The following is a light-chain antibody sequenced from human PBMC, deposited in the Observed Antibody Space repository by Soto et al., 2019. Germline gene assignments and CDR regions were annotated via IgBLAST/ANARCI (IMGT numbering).Light chain of an antibody. CDR3: VLYMRSGISV. V-gene: IGLV8-61*01. CDR2: NTN. J-gene: IGLJ2*01. CDR1: SDSVSARHF. Sequence: QTVVTQEPSFSVSPGGTVTLTCGLRSDSVSARHFPSWYQQTPGQAPRTLIYNTNTRSSGVPDRFSGSILGNRAALPITGAQADDESDYYCVLYMRSGISVFSGGTKLTVL.